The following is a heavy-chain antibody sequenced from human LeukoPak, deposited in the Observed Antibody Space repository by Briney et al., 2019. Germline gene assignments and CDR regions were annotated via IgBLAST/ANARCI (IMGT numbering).Heavy chain of an antibody. Sequence: PSETLSLTCTVPGGSISSYYWSWIRQPAGKGLEWIGRIYTSGSTNYNPSLKSRVTMSVDTSKNQFSLKLSSVTAADTAVYYCARERREYYYDSSGYYYVDYWGQGTLVTVSS. CDR3: ARERREYYYDSSGYYYVDY. V-gene: IGHV4-4*07. CDR1: GGSISSYY. J-gene: IGHJ4*02. D-gene: IGHD3-22*01. CDR2: IYTSGST.